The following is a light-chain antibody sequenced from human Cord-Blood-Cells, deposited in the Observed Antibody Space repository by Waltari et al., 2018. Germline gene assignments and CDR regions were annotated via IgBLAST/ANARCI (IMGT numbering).Light chain of an antibody. CDR3: CSYAGSSTHVV. V-gene: IGLV2-23*01. J-gene: IGLJ2*01. CDR2: EGS. CDR1: SSDVGSYYL. Sequence: QSALTQPASVSGSPGQSITISCTGTSSDVGSYYLVSWYQQHPGKAPQLMIYEGSKRPAGVSNRFSGSKSGNTASLTIAGLQAEDEADYYCCSYAGSSTHVVFGGGTKLTVL.